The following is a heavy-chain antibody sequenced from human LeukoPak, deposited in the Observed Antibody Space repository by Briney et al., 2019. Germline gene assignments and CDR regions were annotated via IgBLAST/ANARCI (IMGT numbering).Heavy chain of an antibody. D-gene: IGHD6-13*01. Sequence: GGSLRLSCAASGFTFSSYAMSWVRQAPGKGLEWVSYISSSSSYTDYADSVKGRFTISRDNAKNSLYLQMNSLRAEDTAVYYCARVRVKGQQQLVRFDYWGQGTLVTVSS. CDR2: ISSSSSYT. J-gene: IGHJ4*02. CDR1: GFTFSSYA. CDR3: ARVRVKGQQQLVRFDY. V-gene: IGHV3-21*05.